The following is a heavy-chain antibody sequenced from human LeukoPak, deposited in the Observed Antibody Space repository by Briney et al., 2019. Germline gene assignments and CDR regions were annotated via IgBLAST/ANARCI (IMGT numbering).Heavy chain of an antibody. CDR1: GYTFTGYY. D-gene: IGHD2/OR15-2a*01. V-gene: IGHV1-2*02. J-gene: IGHJ4*02. CDR3: ARDLDDDREEYDY. CDR2: INPNSGGT. Sequence: ASVKVSCKASGYTFTGYYMHWVRQAPGQGLEWMGWINPNSGGTNYAQKFQGRVTMTRDTSISTAYMELSRLRSDDTAVYYCARDLDDDREEYDYWGQGTLVTVSS.